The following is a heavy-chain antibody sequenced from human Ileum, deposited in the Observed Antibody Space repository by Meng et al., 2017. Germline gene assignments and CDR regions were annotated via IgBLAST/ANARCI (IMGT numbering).Heavy chain of an antibody. CDR3: VTSLGIGPYAFDY. V-gene: IGHV3-21*01. CDR1: GFTFTRYC. CDR2: ISHTGTYI. J-gene: IGHJ4*02. Sequence: GGSLRLSCAASGFTFTRYCMDWVRQAPGKGLEWVSSISHTGTYIYYADSVKGRFTISRDYVQNSLYLQMNSLRAEDTAVYYCVTSLGIGPYAFDYWGQGTLVTVSS. D-gene: IGHD7-27*01.